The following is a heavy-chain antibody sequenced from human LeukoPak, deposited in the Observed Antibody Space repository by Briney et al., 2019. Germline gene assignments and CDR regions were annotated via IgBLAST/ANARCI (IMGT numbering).Heavy chain of an antibody. CDR1: GYTFTNYA. D-gene: IGHD3-22*01. CDR2: INTNTGNP. CDR3: AREGYYDSSAPTNFDY. V-gene: IGHV7-4-1*02. Sequence: ASVKVSCKASGYTFTNYAMNWVRQAPGQGLEWMGWINTNTGNPTYAQGFTGRFVFSLDTSVTTAYLQISSLKAEDTAVYYCAREGYYDSSAPTNFDYWGQGTLVTVSS. J-gene: IGHJ4*02.